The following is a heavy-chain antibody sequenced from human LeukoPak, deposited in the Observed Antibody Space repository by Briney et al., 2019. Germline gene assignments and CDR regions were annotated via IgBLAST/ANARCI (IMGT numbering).Heavy chain of an antibody. Sequence: SETLSLTCTVSGGSISSSSYYWGWIRQPPGKGLEWIGSIYYSGSTYYNPSLKSRFTISVDTSKNQFSLKLSSVTAADTAVYYCAGCIAVAGTRLNWFDPWGQGTLVTVSS. CDR1: GGSISSSSYY. D-gene: IGHD6-19*01. CDR2: IYYSGST. CDR3: AGCIAVAGTRLNWFDP. V-gene: IGHV4-39*01. J-gene: IGHJ5*02.